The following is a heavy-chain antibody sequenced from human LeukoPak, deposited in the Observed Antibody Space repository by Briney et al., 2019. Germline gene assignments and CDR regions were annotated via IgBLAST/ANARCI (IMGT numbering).Heavy chain of an antibody. CDR1: GFTFDDYA. Sequence: GGSLRLSCEASGFTFDDYAMHWVRQAPGKGLEWVSSISWDSGSRVYGDSVKGRFTISRDNAKNSLYLQMNSLRAEDTAVYYCARDREQMTTVPLDAFDIWGQGTMVTVSS. CDR2: ISWDSGSR. CDR3: ARDREQMTTVPLDAFDI. V-gene: IGHV3-9*01. J-gene: IGHJ3*02. D-gene: IGHD4-17*01.